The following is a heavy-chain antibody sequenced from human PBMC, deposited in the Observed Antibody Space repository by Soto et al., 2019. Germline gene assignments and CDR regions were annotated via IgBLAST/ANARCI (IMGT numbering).Heavy chain of an antibody. CDR3: VRDLAGGIPND. CDR2: ISRSSTTI. Sequence: EVQLVESGGGLVQPGGSLRLSCVASGFTLSRYSMNWVRQAPGKGLEWVSYISRSSTTIYYADSVKGRFTIARDHAENSLYLQMNGRRAEDTAVYYCVRDLAGGIPNDWGQGTRVTVSS. V-gene: IGHV3-48*01. D-gene: IGHD6-13*01. CDR1: GFTLSRYS. J-gene: IGHJ4*02.